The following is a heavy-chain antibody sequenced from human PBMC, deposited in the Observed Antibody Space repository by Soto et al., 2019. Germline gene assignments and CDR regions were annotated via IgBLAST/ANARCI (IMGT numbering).Heavy chain of an antibody. CDR2: INPSGGST. Sequence: ASVKVSCKASGYTFTSYYMHWVQQAPGQGLEWMGIINPSGGSTSYAQKFQGRVTVTADKFTNIAYMELSSLRSEDTAFYFCARGVYGSGNYYTGPSAFDIWGQGTMVTVSS. D-gene: IGHD3-10*01. V-gene: IGHV1-46*01. J-gene: IGHJ3*02. CDR3: ARGVYGSGNYYTGPSAFDI. CDR1: GYTFTSYY.